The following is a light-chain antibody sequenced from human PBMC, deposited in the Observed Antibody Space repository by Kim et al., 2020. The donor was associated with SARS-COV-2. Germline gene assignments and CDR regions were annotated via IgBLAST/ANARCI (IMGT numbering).Light chain of an antibody. CDR3: QHYNNWCT. CDR1: QSVSRN. J-gene: IGKJ2*02. Sequence: LSVSPGERATRSCRASQSVSRNLAWYQQKPGQAPRLLMYDASTRATGTPARFSGSGSGTEFTLTISSLQSEDFAVYYCQHYNNWCTFGQGTTVEI. CDR2: DAS. V-gene: IGKV3-15*01.